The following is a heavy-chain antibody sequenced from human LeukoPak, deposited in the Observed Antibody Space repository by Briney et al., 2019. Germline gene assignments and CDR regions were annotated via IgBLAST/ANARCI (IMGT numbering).Heavy chain of an antibody. CDR2: INPNSGGI. CDR3: ARVHLSYCSSTSCYFLWFDP. J-gene: IGHJ5*02. V-gene: IGHV1-2*02. Sequence: ASVKVSCKASGYTFTGYYMHWVRQAPGQGLEWMGWINPNSGGINYAQKFQGRVTMTRDTSISTAYMELSRLRSDDTAVYYCARVHLSYCSSTSCYFLWFDPWGQGTLVTVSS. CDR1: GYTFTGYY. D-gene: IGHD2-2*01.